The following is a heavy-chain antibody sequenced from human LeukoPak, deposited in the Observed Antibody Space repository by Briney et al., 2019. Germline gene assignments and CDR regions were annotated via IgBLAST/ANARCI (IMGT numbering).Heavy chain of an antibody. CDR1: GFTFSSYS. Sequence: QTGGSLRLSCAASGFTFSSYSMNWVRQAPGKGLEWVSYISSSSSTIYYADSVKGRFTISRDNAKNSLYLQMNSLRAEDTAVYYCARFYGGGSYLGAFDYWGQGTLVTVSS. CDR2: ISSSSSTI. D-gene: IGHD1-26*01. J-gene: IGHJ4*02. CDR3: ARFYGGGSYLGAFDY. V-gene: IGHV3-48*01.